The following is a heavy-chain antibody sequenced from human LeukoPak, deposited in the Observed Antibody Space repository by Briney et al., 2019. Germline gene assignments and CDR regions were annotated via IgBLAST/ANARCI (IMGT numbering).Heavy chain of an antibody. J-gene: IGHJ4*02. Sequence: PGGSLRLSCAASGFTVSNYYMTWVRQAPGEGLEWVSVIYSGGSTYYADSVKGRFTISRDNSKITLYLQMNSLRAEDTAVYYCARAYSGSYFDYWGQGTLVTVSS. CDR1: GFTVSNYY. V-gene: IGHV3-66*01. CDR2: IYSGGST. CDR3: ARAYSGSYFDY. D-gene: IGHD1-26*01.